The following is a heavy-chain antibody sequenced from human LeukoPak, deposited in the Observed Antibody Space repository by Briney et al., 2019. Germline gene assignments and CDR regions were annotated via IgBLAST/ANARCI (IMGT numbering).Heavy chain of an antibody. CDR3: AKDLGWELPAEAY. V-gene: IGHV3-23*01. CDR1: GFTFKNYV. D-gene: IGHD1-26*01. J-gene: IGHJ4*02. CDR2: IYGSGVSI. Sequence: PGGSLRLSCVASGFTFKNYVMNWVRQAPGKGLEWLATIYGSGVSISYADSVKGRFTISRDNSNNTLYLQMNSLRAEDTATYYCAKDLGWELPAEAYWGQGILITVSS.